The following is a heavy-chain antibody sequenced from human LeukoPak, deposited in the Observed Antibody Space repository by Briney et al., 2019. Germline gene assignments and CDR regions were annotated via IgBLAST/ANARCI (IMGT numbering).Heavy chain of an antibody. Sequence: PSETLSLTCAVSGYSIRRGDYWGWIRQSPGKGLEWIGSIYHSGSTHYNPSLKSRVTISVDTSKNQFSLMLSSVTAADTAVYYCARYLSVTTTPGFDHWGQGTLVTVSS. CDR1: GYSIRRGDY. D-gene: IGHD4-17*01. CDR2: IYHSGST. J-gene: IGHJ4*02. CDR3: ARYLSVTTTPGFDH. V-gene: IGHV4-38-2*01.